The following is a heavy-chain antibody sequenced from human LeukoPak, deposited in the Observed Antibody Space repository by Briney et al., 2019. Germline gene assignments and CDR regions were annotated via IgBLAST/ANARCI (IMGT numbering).Heavy chain of an antibody. D-gene: IGHD2-21*02. CDR3: ARGVWTSYCGGDCYSSPFDY. CDR1: GGSISSYY. V-gene: IGHV4-59*08. CDR2: IYYSGST. J-gene: IGHJ4*02. Sequence: SETLSLTCTVSGGSISSYYWNWIRQPPGKGLEWIGYIYYSGSTNYNPSLKSRVTISVDTSKNQFSLKLSSVTAADTAVYYCARGVWTSYCGGDCYSSPFDYWGQGTLVTVSS.